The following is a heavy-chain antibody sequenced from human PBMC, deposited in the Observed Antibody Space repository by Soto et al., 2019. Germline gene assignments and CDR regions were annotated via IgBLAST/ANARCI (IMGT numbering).Heavy chain of an antibody. CDR1: GYTFTSYA. CDR2: INAGNGNT. V-gene: IGHV1-3*01. D-gene: IGHD3-3*01. J-gene: IGHJ6*02. CDR3: YSDFWSVYSARMAGPRYYYYGMDS. Sequence: GASVKVSCKASGYTFTSYAMHWVRQAPGQRLEWMGWINAGNGNTKYSQRFQGRVTITSDTSASTAYMELSSLRSEDTPVYYCYSDFWSVYSARMAGPRYYYYGMDSCRQGPTVTISS.